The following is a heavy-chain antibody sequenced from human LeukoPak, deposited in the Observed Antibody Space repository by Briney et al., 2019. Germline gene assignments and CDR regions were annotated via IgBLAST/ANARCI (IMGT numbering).Heavy chain of an antibody. V-gene: IGHV1-2*02. CDR3: AKGRVVAGSKSLTYLWLDR. D-gene: IGHD6-19*01. CDR2: INPNSGGA. Sequence: ASLTVSCTASGYTFTGYYIHWVRQAPGQGLEWGGWINPNSGGAKYAQTFQDRVTITRDTSISTAYMGLSRLRCDDTTVYYCAKGRVVAGSKSLTYLWLDRWGQGTLVTVSS. CDR1: GYTFTGYY. J-gene: IGHJ5*02.